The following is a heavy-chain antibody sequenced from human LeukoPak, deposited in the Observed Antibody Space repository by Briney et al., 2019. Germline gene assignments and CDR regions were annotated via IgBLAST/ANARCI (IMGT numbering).Heavy chain of an antibody. Sequence: GASVKVSCKASGYTFTSNGINWVRQAPGQGLEWMGWISAYNGNTNYAQKLQGRVTMTTDTSTSTAYMELRSLRSDDTAVYYCARVLLLYSSSLVDYWGQGTLVTVSS. CDR1: GYTFTSNG. V-gene: IGHV1-18*01. J-gene: IGHJ4*02. CDR2: ISAYNGNT. CDR3: ARVLLLYSSSLVDY. D-gene: IGHD6-13*01.